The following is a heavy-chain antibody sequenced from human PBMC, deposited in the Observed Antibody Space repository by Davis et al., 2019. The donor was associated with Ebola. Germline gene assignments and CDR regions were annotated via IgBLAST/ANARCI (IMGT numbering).Heavy chain of an antibody. CDR2: ISSSGSTI. J-gene: IGHJ4*02. V-gene: IGHV3-48*03. CDR1: GFTFSSYE. Sequence: GGSLRLSCAASGFTFSSYEMNWVRQAPGKGLEWVSYISSSGSTIYYADSVKGRFTISRDNAQNSLYLQMNGLRAEDTAVYYCARDPPNSDYWGQGTLVTVSS. CDR3: ARDPPNSDY.